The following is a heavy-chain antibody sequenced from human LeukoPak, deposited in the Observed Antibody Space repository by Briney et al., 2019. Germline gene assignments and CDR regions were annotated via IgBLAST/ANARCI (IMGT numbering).Heavy chain of an antibody. CDR1: GYTFTGYY. D-gene: IGHD3-22*01. J-gene: IGHJ3*02. CDR2: INPNSGGT. V-gene: IGHV1-2*02. CDR3: ASLGGDSSGPDRDAFDI. Sequence: GASVKVSCKASGYTFTGYYMHWVRQAPGQGLEWMGWINPNSGGTNYAQKFQGRVTTTRDTSISTAYMELSRLRSDDTAVYYCASLGGDSSGPDRDAFDIWGRGTMVTVSS.